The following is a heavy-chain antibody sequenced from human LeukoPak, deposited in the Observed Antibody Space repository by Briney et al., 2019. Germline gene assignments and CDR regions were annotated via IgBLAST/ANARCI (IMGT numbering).Heavy chain of an antibody. CDR2: ISGSGGST. CDR1: GGTFSSYA. J-gene: IGHJ4*02. D-gene: IGHD4-17*01. V-gene: IGHV3-23*01. Sequence: ASVKVSCKASGGTFSSYAMSWVRQAPGKGLEWVSAISGSGGSTYYADSVKGRFTISRDNSKNTLYLQMNSLRAEDTAVYYCAKGTVTTKDDYWGQGTLVTVSS. CDR3: AKGTVTTKDDY.